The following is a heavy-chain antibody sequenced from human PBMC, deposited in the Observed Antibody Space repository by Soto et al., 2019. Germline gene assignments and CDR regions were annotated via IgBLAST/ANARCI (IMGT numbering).Heavy chain of an antibody. Sequence: GALRLSCAASGFTFSSYAMSWVRQAPGKGLEWVSTILGSGGNTYYADSVKGRFTISRDNSKNTLYLQMNGLRAADTAVYYCAKGNYGGNPGSDYWGQGTQVTVSS. J-gene: IGHJ4*02. CDR2: ILGSGGNT. D-gene: IGHD4-17*01. V-gene: IGHV3-23*01. CDR1: GFTFSSYA. CDR3: AKGNYGGNPGSDY.